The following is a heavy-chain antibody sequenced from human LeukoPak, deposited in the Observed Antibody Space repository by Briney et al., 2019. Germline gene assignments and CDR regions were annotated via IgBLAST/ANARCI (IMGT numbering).Heavy chain of an antibody. J-gene: IGHJ4*02. CDR1: GFTFSSYG. CDR3: AKDKGVVATSYYFDY. V-gene: IGHV3-30*02. CDR2: IRYDGSNK. Sequence: GGSLRLSCAASGFTFSSYGMHWVRQAPGKGLEWVAFIRYDGSNKYYADSVKGRFTISRDNSKNTLYLQMNSLRAEDTAVYYCAKDKGVVATSYYFDYWGQGTLVTVSS. D-gene: IGHD5-12*01.